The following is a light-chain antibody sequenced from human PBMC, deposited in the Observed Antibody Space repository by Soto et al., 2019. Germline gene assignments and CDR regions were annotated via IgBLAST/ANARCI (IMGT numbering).Light chain of an antibody. CDR1: QSISSY. CDR2: AAS. Sequence: DFQMTQSPSSVSASVGDRVTITCRASQSISSYLAWYQQKPGKAPMLLIYAASSLQSGVPSRFGGSGSGTDFTLTISSLQPEDFATYYCQQSNSFPFTFGPGTKVDIK. V-gene: IGKV1-12*01. CDR3: QQSNSFPFT. J-gene: IGKJ3*01.